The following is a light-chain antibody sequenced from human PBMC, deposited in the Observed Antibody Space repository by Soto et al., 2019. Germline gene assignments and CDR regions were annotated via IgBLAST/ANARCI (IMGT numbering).Light chain of an antibody. CDR2: DAS. CDR1: QSISSW. V-gene: IGKV1-5*01. J-gene: IGKJ1*01. Sequence: IQMTQSPSTLSASVGDRVTITCRASQSISSWLAWYQQKPGKAPKLLIYDASSLESGVPSRFSGSGSGTEFTLTISSLQPDDFATYYSQQYNSYSKTFGQGTKVDIK. CDR3: QQYNSYSKT.